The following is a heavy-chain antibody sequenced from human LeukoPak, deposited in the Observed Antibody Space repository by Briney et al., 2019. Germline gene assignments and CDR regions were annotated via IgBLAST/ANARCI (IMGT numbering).Heavy chain of an antibody. Sequence: SETLSLTCTVSGGSISSYYWSWIRQPPGKGLEWIGYIYYSGSTNYNPSLKTRVTISVDTSKNQFSLKLSSVTAADTAVYYCARWGRGYFDRPALSNWFDPWGQRTLVTVSS. CDR2: IYYSGST. V-gene: IGHV4-59*08. CDR3: ARWGRGYFDRPALSNWFDP. J-gene: IGHJ5*02. CDR1: GGSISSYY. D-gene: IGHD3-9*01.